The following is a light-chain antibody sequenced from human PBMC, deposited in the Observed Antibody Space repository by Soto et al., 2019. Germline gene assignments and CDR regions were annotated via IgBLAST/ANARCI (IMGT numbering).Light chain of an antibody. CDR1: QSVNSNF. J-gene: IGKJ2*01. Sequence: ETVLTQSPGTVSLSPGERDTLSCRTSQSVNSNFLAWYQQKPGQAPRLLIYGVFNRATGIPDRFSGSGSGTDFTLTISGLEPEDSAVYYCQHYDGSPRTFGQGIKLEIK. V-gene: IGKV3-20*01. CDR2: GVF. CDR3: QHYDGSPRT.